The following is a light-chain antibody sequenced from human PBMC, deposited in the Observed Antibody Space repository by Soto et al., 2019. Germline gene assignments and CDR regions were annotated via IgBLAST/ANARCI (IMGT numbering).Light chain of an antibody. J-gene: IGLJ1*01. CDR3: AEWDDTMRVYG. CDR1: SSNIGAGCE. CDR2: RNN. Sequence: QSLLTQPPSVSGAPGQRVTISCTGCSSNIGAGCEVHWYQHLPGTAPKLLIFRNNQRPSGVPDRFSDSKSGTSASLAISGLRSEDDADYYCAEWDDTMRVYGFGTGTKVTV. V-gene: IGLV1-47*01.